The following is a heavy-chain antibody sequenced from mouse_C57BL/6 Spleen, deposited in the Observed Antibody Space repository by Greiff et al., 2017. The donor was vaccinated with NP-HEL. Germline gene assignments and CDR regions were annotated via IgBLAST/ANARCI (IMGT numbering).Heavy chain of an antibody. V-gene: IGHV5-4*01. Sequence: EVKLVESGGGLVKPGGSLKLSCAASGFTFSSYAMSWVRQTPEKRLEWVATISDGGSYTYYPDNVKGRFTISRDNAKNNLYLQMSHLKSEDTAMYYCARDNYGTHYFDYWGQGTTLTVSS. J-gene: IGHJ2*01. D-gene: IGHD1-1*01. CDR1: GFTFSSYA. CDR3: ARDNYGTHYFDY. CDR2: ISDGGSYT.